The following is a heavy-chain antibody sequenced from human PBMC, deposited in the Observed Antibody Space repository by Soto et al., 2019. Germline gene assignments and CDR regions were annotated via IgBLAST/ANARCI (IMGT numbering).Heavy chain of an antibody. Sequence: GESLKISCKGSGYSFTSYWISWVRQMHGKGLEWMGRVDPSDSYTNYSPSFQGHVTISADKSISTAYLQWSSLKASDTAMYYCARQEVISGEYYYYYGMDVWGQGTTVTVSS. J-gene: IGHJ6*02. D-gene: IGHD3-16*02. CDR1: GYSFTSYW. CDR3: ARQEVISGEYYYYYGMDV. V-gene: IGHV5-10-1*01. CDR2: VDPSDSYT.